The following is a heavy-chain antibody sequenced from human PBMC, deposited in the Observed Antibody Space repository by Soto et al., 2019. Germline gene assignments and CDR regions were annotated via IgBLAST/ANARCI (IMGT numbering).Heavy chain of an antibody. CDR2: TYFRSKWYN. V-gene: IGHV6-1*01. Sequence: SQTLSLTCAISGDSVSSNTASWNWIRQSPSRGLEWLGRTYFRSKWYNDYAVSVKSRIIIDPDTSNNQFSLQLNSVTPEDTAVYFCAKGDNLGPKTGYAFDPWGQGIMVTVSS. CDR3: AKGDNLGPKTGYAFDP. J-gene: IGHJ5*02. D-gene: IGHD5-12*01. CDR1: GDSVSSNTAS.